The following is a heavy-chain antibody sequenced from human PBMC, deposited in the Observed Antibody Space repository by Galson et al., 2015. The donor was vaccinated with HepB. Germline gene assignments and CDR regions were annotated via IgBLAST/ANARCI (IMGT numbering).Heavy chain of an antibody. V-gene: IGHV3-23*01. Sequence: SLRLSCAASGFTFAGYAMSWVRQAPGQGLEWVAHITNTGGHTYYADSVKGRFTISTDTSKTTLYLQMSSLRVEDTAMYYCAKEYAYNSGSYYNDWGQGTLVTVSS. J-gene: IGHJ4*02. D-gene: IGHD3-10*01. CDR1: GFTFAGYA. CDR2: ITNTGGHT. CDR3: AKEYAYNSGSYYND.